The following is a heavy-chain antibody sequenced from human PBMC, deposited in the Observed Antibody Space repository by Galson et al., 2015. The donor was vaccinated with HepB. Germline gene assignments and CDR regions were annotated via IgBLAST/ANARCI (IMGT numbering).Heavy chain of an antibody. D-gene: IGHD3-10*01. Sequence: SETLSLTCAVSGASMVGDNWWTWMRQPPGKGLEWIGEAHHSGRVNHNPSLMSRVTMSMDTSKNQFSLRVTSMTAADTAVYFCAEEGRGSPALSWGQGILVTVSS. CDR1: GASMVGDNW. V-gene: IGHV4-55*08. J-gene: IGHJ4*02. CDR3: AEEGRGSPALS. CDR2: AHHSGRV.